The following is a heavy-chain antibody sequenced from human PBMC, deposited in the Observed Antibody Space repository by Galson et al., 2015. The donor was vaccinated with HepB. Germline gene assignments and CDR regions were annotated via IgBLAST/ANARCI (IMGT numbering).Heavy chain of an antibody. V-gene: IGHV4-31*03. Sequence: TLSLTCTVSGGSISSGGYYWSWIRQHPGKGLEWIGYIYYSGSTYYNPSLKSRVTISVDTSKNQFSLKLSSVTAADTAVYYCARDRGDFWSGYYIGGVGGYYYMDVWGKGTTVTVSS. CDR2: IYYSGST. CDR1: GGSISSGGYY. CDR3: ARDRGDFWSGYYIGGVGGYYYMDV. D-gene: IGHD3-3*01. J-gene: IGHJ6*03.